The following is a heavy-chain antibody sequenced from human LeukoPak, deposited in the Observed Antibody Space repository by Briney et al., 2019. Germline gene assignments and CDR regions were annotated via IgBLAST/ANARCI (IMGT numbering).Heavy chain of an antibody. J-gene: IGHJ4*02. CDR2: IIPIFGTA. Sequence: ASVKASCKASGGTFSSYAISWVRQAPGQGLEWMGGIIPIFGTANYAQKFQGRVTITADESTSTAYMELSSLRSEDTAVYYCARDYYGSGSYYKPFDYWGQGTLVTVSS. CDR3: ARDYYGSGSYYKPFDY. D-gene: IGHD3-10*01. V-gene: IGHV1-69*13. CDR1: GGTFSSYA.